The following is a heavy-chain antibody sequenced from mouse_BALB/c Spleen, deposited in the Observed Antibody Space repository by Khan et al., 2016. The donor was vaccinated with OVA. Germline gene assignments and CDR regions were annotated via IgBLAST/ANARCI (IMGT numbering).Heavy chain of an antibody. D-gene: IGHD4-1*01. CDR2: INSDGGYT. V-gene: IGHV5-6*01. J-gene: IGHJ3*01. Sequence: VQLQQSGGDLVKPGGSLRLSCAASGFTFSAYGMAWVRQAPDKRLEWVATINSDGGYTYYPDTVKGRFTISRNNAENTLSLQMSSLKSEDTAIYYCASHLTGSFAYWGQGTLVTVSA. CDR3: ASHLTGSFAY. CDR1: GFTFSAYG.